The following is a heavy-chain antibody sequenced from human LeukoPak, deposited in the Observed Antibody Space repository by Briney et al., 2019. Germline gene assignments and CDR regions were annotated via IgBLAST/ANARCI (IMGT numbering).Heavy chain of an antibody. V-gene: IGHV3-43*02. D-gene: IGHD6-19*01. CDR3: AKDMLGSGWSPFDS. CDR1: GFIFDDFA. CDR2: IDGECVNI. Sequence: GGSLRLSCAASGFIFDDFAMHWIRQTPERGREWVSFIDGECVNIYYADSVKGRFTISRDNSKISLYLQMDSVTTEDTALYYCAKDMLGSGWSPFDSWGQGTLVTVSS. J-gene: IGHJ4*02.